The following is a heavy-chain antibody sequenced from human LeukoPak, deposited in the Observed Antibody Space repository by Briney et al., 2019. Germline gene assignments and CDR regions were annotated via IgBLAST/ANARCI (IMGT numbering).Heavy chain of an antibody. CDR1: GYTFTSYG. CDR3: ARGDCSSTSCYFARWFDP. D-gene: IGHD2-2*01. J-gene: IGHJ5*02. CDR2: ISAYNGNT. V-gene: IGHV1-18*04. Sequence: GASVKVSCKASGYTFTSYGISWVRQAPGQGLEGMGWISAYNGNTNYAQKLQGRVTMTTDTSTSTAYMELRSLRSDDTAVYYCARGDCSSTSCYFARWFDPWGQGTLVTVSS.